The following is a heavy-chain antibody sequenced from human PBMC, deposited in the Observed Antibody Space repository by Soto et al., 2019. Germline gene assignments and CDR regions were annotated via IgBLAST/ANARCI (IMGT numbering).Heavy chain of an antibody. CDR1: GGSISSSSYY. V-gene: IGHV4-39*01. CDR3: ARQQAIVATIGYFDY. CDR2: IYYSGST. J-gene: IGHJ4*02. Sequence: QLQLQESAPGLVKPSETLSLTCTVSGGSISSSSYYWGWIRQPPGKGLEWIGSIYYSGSTYYNPSLKSRVTISVDTSKNQFSLKLSSVTAADTAVYYCARQQAIVATIGYFDYWGQGTLVTVSS. D-gene: IGHD5-12*01.